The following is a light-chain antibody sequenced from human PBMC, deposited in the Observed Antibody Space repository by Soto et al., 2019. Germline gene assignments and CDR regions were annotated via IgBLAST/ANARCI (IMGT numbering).Light chain of an antibody. V-gene: IGLV3-21*02. CDR1: NIGSKS. CDR3: QVWESSSDRYV. J-gene: IGLJ1*01. CDR2: DDS. Sequence: SYELTQPPSVSVAPGQTARFACGGNNIGSKSVHWYSQKSGQAPVLVVYDDSERPSGIPERFSGSNSGNTATLTISRVEAGDEADYYCQVWESSSDRYVFGTGTKVTVL.